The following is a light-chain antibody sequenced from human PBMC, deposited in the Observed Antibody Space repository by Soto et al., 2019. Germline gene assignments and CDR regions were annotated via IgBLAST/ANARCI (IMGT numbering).Light chain of an antibody. CDR1: QSVTIR. CDR2: GAS. J-gene: IGKJ5*01. Sequence: VLTQSPGTLSLSPGDIATLSCRASQSVTIRLAWYQQRPGQSPRLIISGASSRASGVPYRFSGRGSATDCTLTISRLEPEDVAMYYCQQYGSSPITFGQGTRLEI. CDR3: QQYGSSPIT. V-gene: IGKV3-20*01.